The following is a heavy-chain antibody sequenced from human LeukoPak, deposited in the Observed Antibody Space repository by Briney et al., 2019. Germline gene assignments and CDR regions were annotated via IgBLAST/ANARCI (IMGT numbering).Heavy chain of an antibody. J-gene: IGHJ5*02. CDR1: GGSMRSTSYY. Sequence: NPSQTLSLTCTVSGGSMRSTSYYWGWIRQPPEKGLEWLGSVHYSGSTYDNPSLKSRVTISVDTSKNQFSLNLISVIAADTAVYYCARRLTLAGRGRFDPWGQGTLVTVSS. V-gene: IGHV4-39*01. D-gene: IGHD6-19*01. CDR3: ARRLTLAGRGRFDP. CDR2: VHYSGST.